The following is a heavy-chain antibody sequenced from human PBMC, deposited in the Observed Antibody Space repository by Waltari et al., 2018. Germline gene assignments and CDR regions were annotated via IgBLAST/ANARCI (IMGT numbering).Heavy chain of an antibody. CDR2: IWNTYYGSS. D-gene: IGHD3-3*01. CDR1: GGSVTTVGSY. J-gene: IGHJ5*02. V-gene: IGHV4-39*01. CDR3: ARHDFWSDRNWFDP. Sequence: LQESGPGLVKSWETLSLTCTVSGGSVTTVGSYWGWIRQAPGKGLEWIGSIWNTYYGSSAYNPSLKSRVSIFVEKSKNQFFLKLTCVTAADTAVYYCARHDFWSDRNWFDPWGQGTLVTVSS.